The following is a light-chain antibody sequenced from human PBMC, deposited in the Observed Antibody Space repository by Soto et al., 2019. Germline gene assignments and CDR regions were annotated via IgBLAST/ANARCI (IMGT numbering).Light chain of an antibody. CDR1: QSVSSN. CDR3: QQYGYLGT. Sequence: EIVMTQSPATLSVSPGERATLSCRASQSVSSNLAWYQQKPGQAPRLLIYGASSRATGIPDRFSGSGSGTDFTLTISRLEPEDFAVYYCQQYGYLGTFGQGTKVDIK. CDR2: GAS. V-gene: IGKV3-20*01. J-gene: IGKJ1*01.